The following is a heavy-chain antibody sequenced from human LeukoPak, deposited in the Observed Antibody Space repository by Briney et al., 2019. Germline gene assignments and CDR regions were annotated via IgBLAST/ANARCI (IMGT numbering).Heavy chain of an antibody. CDR3: ARALLRYFDWLLIEEGEFDY. CDR1: GYTFTSYG. D-gene: IGHD3-9*01. V-gene: IGHV1-18*04. CDR2: ISASNGNT. J-gene: IGHJ4*02. Sequence: ASVKVSCKASGYTFTSYGISWVRQAPGQGLEWMGWISASNGNTNYAQKLQGRVTMTTDTSTSTAYMELRSLRSDDTAVYYCARALLRYFDWLLIEEGEFDYWGQGTLVAVSS.